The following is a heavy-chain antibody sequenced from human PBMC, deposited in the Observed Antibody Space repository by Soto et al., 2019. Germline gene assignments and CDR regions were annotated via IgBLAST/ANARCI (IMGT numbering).Heavy chain of an antibody. CDR3: ARAAGIVGGAFDI. CDR2: IDPSDSYA. CDR1: GYSFTSYW. D-gene: IGHD1-26*01. J-gene: IGHJ3*02. Sequence: GESLKISCKGSGYSFTSYWISWVRQMPGKGLEWMGRIDPSDSYANHSPSFQGHVTISADKSISTAYLQWSSLKASDTAMYYCARAAGIVGGAFDIWGQGTMVTVSS. V-gene: IGHV5-10-1*01.